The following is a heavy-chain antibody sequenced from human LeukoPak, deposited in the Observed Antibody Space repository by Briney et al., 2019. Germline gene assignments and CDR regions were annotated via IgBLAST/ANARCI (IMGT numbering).Heavy chain of an antibody. CDR3: ARAEGGSSSGEDY. CDR1: GYSISSGYY. Sequence: SETLSHTCTVSGYSISSGYYWGWIRQPPGKGLEWIGSIYHSGSTYYNPSLKSRVTIPVDTSKNQFSLKLSSVTAADTAVYYCARAEGGSSSGEDYWGQGTLVTVSS. V-gene: IGHV4-38-2*02. J-gene: IGHJ4*02. CDR2: IYHSGST. D-gene: IGHD6-6*01.